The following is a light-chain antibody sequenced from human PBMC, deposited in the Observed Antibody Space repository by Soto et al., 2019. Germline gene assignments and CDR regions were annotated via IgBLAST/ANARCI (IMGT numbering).Light chain of an antibody. V-gene: IGKV3-15*01. J-gene: IGKJ1*01. Sequence: EIVMTQSPATLSVSPGERATLSCRASQSVSSNLAWYQQKPGQAPRLLIYGASTRATGIPARFSGSGSGTXXTVTIRSLQSEDFAVYYCQQYNNWPPKWTFGQGTKV. CDR3: QQYNNWPPKWT. CDR2: GAS. CDR1: QSVSSN.